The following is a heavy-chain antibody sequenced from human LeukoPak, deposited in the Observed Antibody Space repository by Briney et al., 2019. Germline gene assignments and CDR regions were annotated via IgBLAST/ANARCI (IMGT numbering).Heavy chain of an antibody. Sequence: PSETLSLTCTVSGRSISSGDYYWRWIRQHPGKGLEWIGYISNRGRTYYNPSLKSRLTISMSTSKNQFSLKLSSAAATAVAVYHCEDASRLGDFSLGYWGQGTLVTVSS. V-gene: IGHV4-31*03. CDR2: ISNRGRT. D-gene: IGHD3-16*02. CDR1: GRSISSGDYY. J-gene: IGHJ4*02. CDR3: EDASRLGDFSLGY.